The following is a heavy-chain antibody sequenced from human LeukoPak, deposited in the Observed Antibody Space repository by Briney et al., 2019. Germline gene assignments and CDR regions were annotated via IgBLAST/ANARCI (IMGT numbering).Heavy chain of an antibody. J-gene: IGHJ4*02. CDR2: ISSSSSYI. CDR3: ARVNRRDGYKILSPRTLDY. CDR1: GFTFSSYS. V-gene: IGHV3-21*01. D-gene: IGHD5-24*01. Sequence: GESLTLSCAASGFTFSSYSMNGVRQAPGKGLEWVSSISSSSSYIYYADSAKGRFTISRDNAKNSLYLQMNSLRAEDTAVYYCARVNRRDGYKILSPRTLDYWGQGTLVTVSS.